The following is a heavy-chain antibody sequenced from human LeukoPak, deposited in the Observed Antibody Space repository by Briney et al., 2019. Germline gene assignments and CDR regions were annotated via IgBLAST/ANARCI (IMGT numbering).Heavy chain of an antibody. Sequence: SVKVSCKVSGGTFSSYAISWVRQAPGQGLEWMGGIIPIFGTANYAQKFQGRVTITADESTSTAYMELSSLRSEDTAVYYCASGYYYGSGSSDYWGQGTLVTVSS. CDR1: GGTFSSYA. D-gene: IGHD3-10*01. CDR3: ASGYYYGSGSSDY. CDR2: IIPIFGTA. V-gene: IGHV1-69*13. J-gene: IGHJ4*02.